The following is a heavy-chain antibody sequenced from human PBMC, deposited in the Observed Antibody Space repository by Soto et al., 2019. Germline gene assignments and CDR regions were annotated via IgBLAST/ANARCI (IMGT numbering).Heavy chain of an antibody. CDR2: ISYDGSNK. V-gene: IGHV3-30*18. CDR3: AKPRTGYYYYYMDV. CDR1: GFTFSSYG. J-gene: IGHJ6*03. Sequence: QVQLVESGGGVVQPGRSLRLSCAASGFTFSSYGMHWVRQAPGKGLEWVAVISYDGSNKYYADSVKGRFTISRDNSKNTLYLQMNSLRAEDTAVYYCAKPRTGYYYYYMDVWGKGTTVTVSS. D-gene: IGHD4-17*01.